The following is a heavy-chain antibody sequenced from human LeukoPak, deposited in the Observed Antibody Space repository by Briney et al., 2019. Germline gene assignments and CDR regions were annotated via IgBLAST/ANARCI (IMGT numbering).Heavy chain of an antibody. Sequence: PGRSLRLSCAASGFTVSSNYMSWVRQAPGKGLEWVSVIYSGGSTYYADSVKGRFTISRDNSKNTLYLQMNSLRAEDTAVYYCARDQGSGSWGAFDIWGQGTMVTVSS. D-gene: IGHD3-10*01. V-gene: IGHV3-53*01. CDR3: ARDQGSGSWGAFDI. CDR2: IYSGGST. CDR1: GFTVSSNY. J-gene: IGHJ3*02.